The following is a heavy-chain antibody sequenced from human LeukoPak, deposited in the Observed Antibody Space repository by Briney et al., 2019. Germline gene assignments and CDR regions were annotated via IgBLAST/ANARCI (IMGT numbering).Heavy chain of an antibody. D-gene: IGHD2-2*01. V-gene: IGHV5-51*01. CDR3: ARHASYGYQPFDP. Sequence: GESLKISCKGSEYRFTSYWIGWVRPMPGKGLEWMGIIYPGGCYTRYSPSFQGQVTISADKSISTAYLQWSSLKASDTAMYYCARHASYGYQPFDPWGQGTLVTVSS. CDR2: IYPGGCYT. J-gene: IGHJ5*02. CDR1: EYRFTSYW.